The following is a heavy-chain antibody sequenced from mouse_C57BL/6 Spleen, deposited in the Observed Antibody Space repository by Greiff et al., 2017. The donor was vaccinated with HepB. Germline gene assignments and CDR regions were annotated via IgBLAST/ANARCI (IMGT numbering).Heavy chain of an antibody. Sequence: EVQLQQSGPELVKPGASVKIPCKASGYTFTDYNMDWVKQSHGKSLEWIGDINPNNGGTIYNQKFKGKATLTVDKSSSTAYMELRSLTSEDTAVYYCAREGTAQGTGTHYFDYWGQGTTLTVSS. CDR2: INPNNGGT. V-gene: IGHV1-18*01. D-gene: IGHD3-2*02. CDR3: AREGTAQGTGTHYFDY. CDR1: GYTFTDYN. J-gene: IGHJ2*01.